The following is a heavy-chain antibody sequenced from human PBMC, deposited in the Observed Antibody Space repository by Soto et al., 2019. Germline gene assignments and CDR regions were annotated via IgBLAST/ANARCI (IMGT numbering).Heavy chain of an antibody. D-gene: IGHD4-17*01. CDR1: GFTFSNYG. CDR3: ARSIYGDYAYFFDY. Sequence: QVQLVESGGGVVQPGRSLRLSCAASGFTFSNYGMHWVRQAPGKGLEWMAVISYDGSNEYYADSVKGRFSISRDNTMNTLHLQMNSLRAEDSAVYYCARSIYGDYAYFFDYWGQETLVSVSS. J-gene: IGHJ4*02. V-gene: IGHV3-33*01. CDR2: ISYDGSNE.